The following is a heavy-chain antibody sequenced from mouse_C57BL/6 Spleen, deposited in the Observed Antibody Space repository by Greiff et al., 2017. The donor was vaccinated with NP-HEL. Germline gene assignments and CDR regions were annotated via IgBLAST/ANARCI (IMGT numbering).Heavy chain of an antibody. V-gene: IGHV1-66*01. J-gene: IGHJ4*01. D-gene: IGHD1-1*01. CDR1: GYSFTSYY. CDR2: IYPGSGNT. CDR3: ARRFITTVVATNAMDY. Sequence: VQLQESGPELVKPGASVKISCKASGYSFTSYYIHWVKQRPGQGLEWIGWIYPGSGNTKYNEKFKGKATLTADTSSSTAYMQLSSLTSEDSAVYYCARRFITTVVATNAMDYWGQGTSVTVSS.